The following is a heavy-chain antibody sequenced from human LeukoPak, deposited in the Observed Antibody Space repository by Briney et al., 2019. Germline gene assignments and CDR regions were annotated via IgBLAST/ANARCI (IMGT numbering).Heavy chain of an antibody. Sequence: GGSLRLSCAASGFTFSDYYMSWIRQAPGKGLEWASYISSSSSYTNYADSVKGRFTISRDNAKNSLYLQMNSLRAEDTAVYYCARDPCSSTSCYGGSYYFDYWGQGTLVTVSS. D-gene: IGHD2-2*01. CDR1: GFTFSDYY. V-gene: IGHV3-11*06. CDR2: ISSSSSYT. CDR3: ARDPCSSTSCYGGSYYFDY. J-gene: IGHJ4*02.